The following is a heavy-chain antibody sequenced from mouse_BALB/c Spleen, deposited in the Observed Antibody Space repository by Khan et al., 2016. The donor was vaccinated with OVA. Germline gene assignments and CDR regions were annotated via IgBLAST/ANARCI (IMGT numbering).Heavy chain of an antibody. Sequence: VELVESGAELARPGASVKMSCKASGYTFTSYTIHWIKLRPGQGLEWIGYINPSNGYTNYNQKFRDKATLTADKSSTTAYMQLRSLTSDDSAVYNWVRDGAYHRIDGWFAYWGQGTLVTVSA. V-gene: IGHV1-4*01. CDR3: VRDGAYHRIDGWFAY. CDR2: INPSNGYT. J-gene: IGHJ3*01. D-gene: IGHD2-14*01. CDR1: GYTFTSYT.